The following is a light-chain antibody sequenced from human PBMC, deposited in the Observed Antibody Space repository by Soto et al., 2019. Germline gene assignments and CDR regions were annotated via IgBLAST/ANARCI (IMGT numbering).Light chain of an antibody. Sequence: EIVLTQSPATLSLSPGERATLSCRASQSVSSYLAWYQQKPGQAPRLLIYDASNRATGIPARFSGSGSGTDFTLTISSVEPEDSAVYYCQQRSNWLTFGGGTKVEIK. CDR1: QSVSSY. V-gene: IGKV3-11*01. CDR3: QQRSNWLT. CDR2: DAS. J-gene: IGKJ4*01.